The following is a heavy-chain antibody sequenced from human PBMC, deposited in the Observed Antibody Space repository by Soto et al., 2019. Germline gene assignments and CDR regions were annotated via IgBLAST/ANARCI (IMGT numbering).Heavy chain of an antibody. D-gene: IGHD3-22*01. CDR3: ARDPHHYYDSSGYNNWFDP. CDR2: IIPIFDTA. CDR1: GGTFSSYA. J-gene: IGHJ5*02. Sequence: GASVKVSCKASGGTFSSYAISWVRQAPGQGLEWMGGIIPIFDTANYAQKFQGRVTITADESTSTAYMELSSLRSEDTAVYYCARDPHHYYDSSGYNNWFDPWGQGTLVTVSS. V-gene: IGHV1-69*13.